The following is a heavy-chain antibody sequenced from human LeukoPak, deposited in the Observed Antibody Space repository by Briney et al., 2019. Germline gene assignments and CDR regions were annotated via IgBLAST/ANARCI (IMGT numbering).Heavy chain of an antibody. CDR1: GFTFSSYW. J-gene: IGHJ4*02. D-gene: IGHD5-24*01. CDR2: IKQDGSEK. Sequence: GGSLRLSCAAPGFTFSSYWMSWVRQAPGKGLEWVANIKQDGSEKYYVDSVKGRFTISRDNAKNSLYLQMNSLRAEDTAVYYCARDRDGYNHYFDYWGQGTLVTVSS. CDR3: ARDRDGYNHYFDY. V-gene: IGHV3-7*03.